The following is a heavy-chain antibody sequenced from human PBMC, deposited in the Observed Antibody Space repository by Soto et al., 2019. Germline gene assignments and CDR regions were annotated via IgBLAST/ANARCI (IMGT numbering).Heavy chain of an antibody. CDR2: GST. CDR1: GDSISSHY. J-gene: IGHJ4*02. V-gene: IGHV4-59*11. CDR3: ARVSTSASGSYYTLDY. D-gene: IGHD3-10*01. Sequence: SETLSLTCTVSGDSISSHYWSWIRQPPGKGLEWIGFGSTKYNPSLKSRIRISVDTSKNQFSLNLTSAAAADTAVYYCARVSTSASGSYYTLDYWGQGTLVTVSS.